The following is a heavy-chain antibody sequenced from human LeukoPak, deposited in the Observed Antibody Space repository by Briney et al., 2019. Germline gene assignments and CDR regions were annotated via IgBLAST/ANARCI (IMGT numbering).Heavy chain of an antibody. Sequence: PGGSLRLSCSASGITFSTYTMNWVRQAPGKGLEWVSAIIGTDRKYYADSVKGRFTISRDNSKSILYLQMNGLRAEDTAIYYCAKDMSPDGRWDVDYWGLGTPVTVSS. D-gene: IGHD5-24*01. V-gene: IGHV3-23*01. CDR1: GITFSTYT. CDR2: IIGTDRK. J-gene: IGHJ4*02. CDR3: AKDMSPDGRWDVDY.